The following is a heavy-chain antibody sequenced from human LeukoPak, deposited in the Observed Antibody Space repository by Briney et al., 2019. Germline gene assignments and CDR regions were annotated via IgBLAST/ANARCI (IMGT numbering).Heavy chain of an antibody. CDR3: ARGTVVVITIGYYYYYMDV. Sequence: SETLSLTCAVYGGSFSGYYWSWIRQPPGKGLEWIGEIKHSGSSNYNPSLKSRVTISLETSKNQFSLKLSSVTAADTAVYYCARGTVVVITIGYYYYYMDVWGKGTTVTISS. CDR1: GGSFSGYY. V-gene: IGHV4-34*01. J-gene: IGHJ6*03. CDR2: IKHSGSS. D-gene: IGHD3-22*01.